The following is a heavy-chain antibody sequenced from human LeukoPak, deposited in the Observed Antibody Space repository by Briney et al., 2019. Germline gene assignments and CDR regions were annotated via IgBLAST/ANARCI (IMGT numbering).Heavy chain of an antibody. D-gene: IGHD3-3*01. CDR3: AINYDFWSGYPKFFDY. CDR2: ISAYNGNT. CDR1: GYAFTSYG. J-gene: IGHJ4*02. V-gene: IGHV1-18*01. Sequence: ASVKVSCKASGYAFTSYGISWVRQAPGQGLEWMGWISAYNGNTNYAQKPQGRVTMTTDTSTSTAYMELRSLRSDDTAVYYCAINYDFWSGYPKFFDYWGQGTLVTISS.